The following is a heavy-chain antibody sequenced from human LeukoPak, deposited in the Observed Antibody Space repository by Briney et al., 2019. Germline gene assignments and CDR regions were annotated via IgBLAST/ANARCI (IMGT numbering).Heavy chain of an antibody. CDR3: AKTQGALGTSFDY. J-gene: IGHJ4*02. CDR1: GLTFSNFA. CDR2: ISNDGSNR. Sequence: GGSLRLSCTASGLTFSNFAIHWVRQAPGKGLEWVALISNDGSNRFYMDSVKGRLTISRDNSENTVFLQMDSMRIDDSAIYFCAKTQGALGTSFDYWGQGALVTVSS. D-gene: IGHD1-1*01. V-gene: IGHV3-30*18.